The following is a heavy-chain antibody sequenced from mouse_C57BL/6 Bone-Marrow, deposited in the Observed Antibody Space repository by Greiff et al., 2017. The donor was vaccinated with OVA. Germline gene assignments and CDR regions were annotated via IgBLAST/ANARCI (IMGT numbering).Heavy chain of an antibody. V-gene: IGHV1-4*01. Sequence: QVQLQQSGAELARPGASVKMSCKASGYTFTSYTMHWVKQRPGQGLEWIGYINPSSGYTKYNQKFKAKATLPADKSSSTAYMQLSSLTSEDSAVYYCARSGGGNYLYCDYWGQGTTLTVSS. CDR3: ARSGGGNYLYCDY. CDR1: GYTFTSYT. D-gene: IGHD2-1*01. J-gene: IGHJ2*01. CDR2: INPSSGYT.